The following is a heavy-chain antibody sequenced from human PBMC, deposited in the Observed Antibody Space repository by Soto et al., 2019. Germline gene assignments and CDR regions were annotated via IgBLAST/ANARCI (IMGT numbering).Heavy chain of an antibody. CDR1: GFTFSDYE. CDR2: ISGDAVTT. CDR3: AKLNHYDFWSGSMTFDH. J-gene: IGHJ4*02. V-gene: IGHV3-23*01. D-gene: IGHD3-3*01. Sequence: GGSLRLSCAASGFTFSDYEMNWVRQAPGKGLEWVSSISGDAVTTHYAESLKGRFVISRDNSKNILFLQINGLRAEDTAVYYCAKLNHYDFWSGSMTFDHWGQGSLVTVSS.